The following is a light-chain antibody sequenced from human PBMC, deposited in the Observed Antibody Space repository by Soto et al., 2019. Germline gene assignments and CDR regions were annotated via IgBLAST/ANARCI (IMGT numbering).Light chain of an antibody. V-gene: IGKV3-20*01. Sequence: DIVLTQSPGTLSLSPGERATLSCRASQSVSSNYLAWYQQKAGQAPRLLIYGASDRATGIPDRFSGSGSGTDFTRTICSLEPEDFAVYDCQQYGMSPSLTFGQGTEVE. CDR2: GAS. CDR1: QSVSSNY. J-gene: IGKJ1*01. CDR3: QQYGMSPSLT.